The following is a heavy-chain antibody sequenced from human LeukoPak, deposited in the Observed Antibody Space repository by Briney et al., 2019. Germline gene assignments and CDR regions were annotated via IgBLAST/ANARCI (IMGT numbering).Heavy chain of an antibody. CDR3: ARGDYFKVDY. J-gene: IGHJ4*02. CDR2: IYSSGTT. D-gene: IGHD2/OR15-2a*01. CDR1: GGSISSFS. Sequence: SETLSLTCTASGGSISSFSWNWIRQPAGKGLEWIGRIYSSGTTNYNPSLKSRVTMSVDTSKNQFSLKLSSVTAADTAVYYCARGDYFKVDYWGQGTLVTVSS. V-gene: IGHV4-4*07.